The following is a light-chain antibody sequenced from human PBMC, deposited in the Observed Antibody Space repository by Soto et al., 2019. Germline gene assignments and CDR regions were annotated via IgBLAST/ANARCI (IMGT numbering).Light chain of an antibody. V-gene: IGKV3-15*01. J-gene: IGKJ5*01. CDR2: GAS. CDR1: QSVSSS. Sequence: EIVVTQSPATLSVSPGERVTLSCRASQSVSSSLAWYQQRPGQAPRLLIYGASTRATGIPARFSGSGSGTEFTLTISSLQSEDFAVYYCQQRSNWPPITFGQGTRLEI. CDR3: QQRSNWPPIT.